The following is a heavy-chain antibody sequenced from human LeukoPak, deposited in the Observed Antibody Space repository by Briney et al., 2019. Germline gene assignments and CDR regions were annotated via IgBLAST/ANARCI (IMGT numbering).Heavy chain of an antibody. CDR1: GFTFRTHA. CDR3: ATTMGFWRDKFTSITH. V-gene: IGHV3-23*01. D-gene: IGHD3-10*01. Sequence: GGSLRLSCAASGFTFRTHAMTWVRQAPGKGLEWVSAISDNGGRTYYADSVEGRFTISRDNSQSALYLHMNSLRPEDTALYFCATTMGFWRDKFTSITHWGQGTLVTVSS. CDR2: ISDNGGRT. J-gene: IGHJ4*02.